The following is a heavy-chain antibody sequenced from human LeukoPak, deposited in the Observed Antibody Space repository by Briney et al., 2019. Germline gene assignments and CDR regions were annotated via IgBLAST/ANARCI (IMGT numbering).Heavy chain of an antibody. Sequence: NPGGSLRLSCAASGFTFSDYYMSWLRQATGKGLEWVSYISCSGSTIYYADSVKGRFPIPRDNAETPLYLQMNSLRSEDTAVYYCARRYSGYDPVGLWGQGTLVTVSS. CDR2: ISCSGSTI. CDR3: ARRYSGYDPVGL. J-gene: IGHJ4*02. CDR1: GFTFSDYY. D-gene: IGHD5-12*01. V-gene: IGHV3-11*01.